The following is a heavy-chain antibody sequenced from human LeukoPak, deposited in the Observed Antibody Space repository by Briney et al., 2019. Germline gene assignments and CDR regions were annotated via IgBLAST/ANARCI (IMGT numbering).Heavy chain of an antibody. CDR3: TTAYYDGSGSPRVY. CDR2: IKSKTDGGTT. CDR1: GFTFSNAW. V-gene: IGHV3-15*01. Sequence: PGGSLRLSCAASGFTFSNAWMSWVRQTPGKGLEWVGRIKSKTDGGTTDYAARVKGRFTTSRDDSKNTLYLQMNSLKTEDTAVYYCTTAYYDGSGSPRVYWGQGTLVTVSS. D-gene: IGHD3-10*01. J-gene: IGHJ4*02.